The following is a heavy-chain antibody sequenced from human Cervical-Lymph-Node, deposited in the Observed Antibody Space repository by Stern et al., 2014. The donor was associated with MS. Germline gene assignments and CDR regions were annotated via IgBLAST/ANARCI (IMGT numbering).Heavy chain of an antibody. D-gene: IGHD6-13*01. V-gene: IGHV3-7*01. CDR2: IKQDGSEK. CDR3: AREGRSSSWYRMNYYYGMDV. Sequence: EMQLVESGGGLVQPGGSLRLSCAASGFTFSSYWMSWVRQAPGKGLEWVANIKQDGSEKYYVGSVKGRFTISRDNAKNSLYLQMNSLRAEDTAVYYCAREGRSSSWYRMNYYYGMDVWGQGTTVTVSS. CDR1: GFTFSSYW. J-gene: IGHJ6*02.